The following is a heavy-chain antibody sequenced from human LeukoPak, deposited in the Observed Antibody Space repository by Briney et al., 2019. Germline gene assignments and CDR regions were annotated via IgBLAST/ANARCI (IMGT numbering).Heavy chain of an antibody. CDR1: GGTFSSYA. CDR2: IIPVFGTA. V-gene: IGHV1-69*13. D-gene: IGHD4/OR15-4a*01. J-gene: IGHJ5*02. Sequence: SVKVSCKASGGTFSSYAISWVRQAPGQGLEWMGGIIPVFGTANYAQKFQGRVTITADESTSTAYMELSSLRSEDTAVYYCARVPAYGVPYNWFDPWGQGTLVTVSS. CDR3: ARVPAYGVPYNWFDP.